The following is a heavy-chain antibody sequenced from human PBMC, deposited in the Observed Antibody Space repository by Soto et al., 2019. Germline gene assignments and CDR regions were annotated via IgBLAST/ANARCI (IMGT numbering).Heavy chain of an antibody. J-gene: IGHJ4*02. V-gene: IGHV3-30*02. D-gene: IGHD3-10*02. Sequence: PGGSLRVSCEGSGFSFSNNGMHWVLQATGKGLAWGACMSYDGSAKFLEASVKGRFTISRDNSKSTIFLHMSSMRAEDTAMYYCAIVRVADSHLDHWGQGTLVTVYS. CDR1: GFSFSNNG. CDR3: AIVRVADSHLDH. CDR2: MSYDGSAK.